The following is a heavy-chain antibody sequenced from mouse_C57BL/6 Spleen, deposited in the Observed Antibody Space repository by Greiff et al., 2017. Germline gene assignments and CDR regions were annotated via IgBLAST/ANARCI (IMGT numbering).Heavy chain of an antibody. D-gene: IGHD1-1*01. CDR1: GYAFSSYW. V-gene: IGHV1-80*01. CDR2: IYPGDGDT. CDR3: AREGYGSSSYYFDY. J-gene: IGHJ2*01. Sequence: VQLQQSGAELVKPGASVKISCKASGYAFSSYWMNWVKQRPGKGLAWIGQIYPGDGDTNYNGKFKGKATLTADKSSSTAYMQLSSLTSEDAAVYFCAREGYGSSSYYFDYWGQGTTLTVSS.